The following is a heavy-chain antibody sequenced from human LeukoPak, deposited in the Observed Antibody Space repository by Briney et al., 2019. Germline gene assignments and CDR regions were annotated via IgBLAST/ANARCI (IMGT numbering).Heavy chain of an antibody. Sequence: GGSLRLSCAASGFTFGSYVMHWVRQAPGKGLEWVAIISYDGSNEYYADSVKGRFTISRDNSKNTLYLQMNSLRAEDTAVYYCAKEGPIVVVPVTYYFDYWGQGTLVTVSS. CDR1: GFTFGSYV. CDR2: ISYDGSNE. CDR3: AKEGPIVVVPVTYYFDY. D-gene: IGHD3-22*01. V-gene: IGHV3-30*04. J-gene: IGHJ4*02.